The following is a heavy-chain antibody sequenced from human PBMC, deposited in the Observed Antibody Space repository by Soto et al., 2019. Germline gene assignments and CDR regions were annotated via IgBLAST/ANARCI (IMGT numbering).Heavy chain of an antibody. CDR1: GGSISSGGYS. Sequence: QLQLQESGSGLVKPSQTLSLTCAVSGGSISSGGYSWSWIRQPPGKGLEWIGYIYDSGSTYYNPSLKSRVTISVDRSKNQFSLKLSSVTAADTAVYYCAAAGGLGAVAADYWDQGTLVTVSS. D-gene: IGHD6-19*01. J-gene: IGHJ4*02. V-gene: IGHV4-30-2*01. CDR3: AAAGGLGAVAADY. CDR2: IYDSGST.